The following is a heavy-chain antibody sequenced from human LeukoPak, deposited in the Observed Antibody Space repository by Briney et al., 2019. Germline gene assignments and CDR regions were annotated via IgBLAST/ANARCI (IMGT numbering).Heavy chain of an antibody. Sequence: SGTLSLTRAVSGGSISSSNWWSWVRQPPGKGLEWIGEIYHSGSTNYNPSLKSRVTISVDKSKNQFSLKLSSVTAADTAVYYCARKGAGTAEYFQHWGQGTLVTVSS. CDR2: IYHSGST. J-gene: IGHJ1*01. D-gene: IGHD6-13*01. CDR3: ARKGAGTAEYFQH. V-gene: IGHV4-4*02. CDR1: GGSISSSNW.